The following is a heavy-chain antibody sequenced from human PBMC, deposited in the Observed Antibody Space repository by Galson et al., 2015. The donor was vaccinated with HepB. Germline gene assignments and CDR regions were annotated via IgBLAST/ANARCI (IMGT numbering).Heavy chain of an antibody. CDR3: AREWYYYGSGSYYKTSDY. Sequence: SVKVSCKASGYTFTSYAMNWVRQAPGQGLEWMGWINTDTGNPTYAQGFTGRFVFSLDTSVSTTYLQMSSLKAEDTAVYYCAREWYYYGSGSYYKTSDYWGHGTLVTVSS. CDR1: GYTFTSYA. D-gene: IGHD3-10*01. V-gene: IGHV7-4-1*02. J-gene: IGHJ4*01. CDR2: INTDTGNP.